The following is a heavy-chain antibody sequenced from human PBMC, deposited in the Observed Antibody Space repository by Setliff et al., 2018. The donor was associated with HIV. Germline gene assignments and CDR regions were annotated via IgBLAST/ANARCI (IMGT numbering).Heavy chain of an antibody. V-gene: IGHV4-59*01. J-gene: IGHJ4*02. CDR3: ASEKKAWSVSDSFYEY. CDR2: VHYSGST. Sequence: SETLSLTCTVSGLSMSYNYWTWIRQSPGKGLEWIGYVHYSGSTRYNPSLKGRVTISVDTSKKKFSLKLTSMTATDTACYYCASEKKAWSVSDSFYEYWGQGVPVTVSS. CDR1: GLSMSYNY. D-gene: IGHD3-3*01.